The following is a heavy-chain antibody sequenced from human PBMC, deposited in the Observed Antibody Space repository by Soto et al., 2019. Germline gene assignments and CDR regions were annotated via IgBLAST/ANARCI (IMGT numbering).Heavy chain of an antibody. Sequence: QVQLQESGPGLVKPSGTLSLTCAVSGVSISTSNWWTWVRQTPGKGLEWIGETYHSGSRNYNPSLKSRVTISVDKSKNQFSLTLTSVTAADTAVYFCARALNYYDGSGRLTRMPFNVWGQGTMVVVSS. CDR3: ARALNYYDGSGRLTRMPFNV. V-gene: IGHV4-4*02. CDR1: GVSISTSNW. CDR2: TYHSGSR. J-gene: IGHJ3*01. D-gene: IGHD3-3*01.